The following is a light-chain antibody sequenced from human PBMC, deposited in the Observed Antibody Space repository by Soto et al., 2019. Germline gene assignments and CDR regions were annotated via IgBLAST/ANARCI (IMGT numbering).Light chain of an antibody. CDR3: NSYTSASFPYV. CDR1: SSDVGGYNY. V-gene: IGLV2-14*01. Sequence: QSALTQPASVSGSPGQSITISCTGTSSDVGGYNYVSWYQQHPGKAPKLMIYEVSHRPSGVSGRFSGSKSGNTASLTISGLQPEDEADYYCNSYTSASFPYVFGTGTKLTVL. CDR2: EVS. J-gene: IGLJ1*01.